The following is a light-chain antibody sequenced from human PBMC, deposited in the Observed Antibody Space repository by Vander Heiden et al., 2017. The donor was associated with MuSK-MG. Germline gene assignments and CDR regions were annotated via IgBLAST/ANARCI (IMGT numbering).Light chain of an antibody. CDR1: QSLLHSNGYNY. J-gene: IGKJ4*01. Sequence: DIVMTQSPLSLPVTPGEPASISCRSSQSLLHSNGYNYLDWYLQKPGQSPQLLIYLCSNRASGVPDSFSGSGSGTDFTLKISRVEAEDVGVYYCRQALQTPRTFGGGTKVDIK. CDR3: RQALQTPRT. CDR2: LCS. V-gene: IGKV2-28*01.